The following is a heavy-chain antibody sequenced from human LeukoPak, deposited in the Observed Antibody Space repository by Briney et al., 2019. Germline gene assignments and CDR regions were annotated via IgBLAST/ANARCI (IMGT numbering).Heavy chain of an antibody. CDR1: GFTFSSYG. CDR3: ARDPHPGFGEAGGPFDY. D-gene: IGHD3-10*01. CDR2: IWYDGSNK. Sequence: PGRSLRLSCAASGFTFSSYGMHWVRQAPGKGLGWVAVIWYDGSNKYYADSVKGRFTISRDNSKNTLYLQMNSLRAEDTAVYYCARDPHPGFGEAGGPFDYWGQGTLVTVSS. J-gene: IGHJ4*02. V-gene: IGHV3-33*01.